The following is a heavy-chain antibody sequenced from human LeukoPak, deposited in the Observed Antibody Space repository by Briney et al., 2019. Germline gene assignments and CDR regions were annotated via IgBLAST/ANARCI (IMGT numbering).Heavy chain of an antibody. CDR3: ARGSSSWYYFDY. J-gene: IGHJ4*02. Sequence: GGSLRLSCAVSGFTFSSYAMSWVRQAPGKGLEWVAVISYDGSNKYYADSVKGRFTISRDNSKNTLYLQMNSLRAEDTAVYYCARGSSSWYYFDYWGQGTLVTVSS. V-gene: IGHV3-30*03. CDR1: GFTFSSYA. CDR2: ISYDGSNK. D-gene: IGHD6-13*01.